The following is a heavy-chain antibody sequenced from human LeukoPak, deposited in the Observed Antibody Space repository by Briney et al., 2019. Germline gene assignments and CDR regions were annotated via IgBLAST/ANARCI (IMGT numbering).Heavy chain of an antibody. CDR1: GFTFSSYG. CDR2: ISSSDTI. CDR3: AAGAFGGFDY. Sequence: GGSLRLSCAASGFTFSSYGMHWVRQAPGKGLEWVSYISSSDTIYYADSVKGRFTISRNNAKNSLYLQMNSLRDEDTAVYYCAAGAFGGFDYWGQGTLVTVSS. V-gene: IGHV3-48*02. J-gene: IGHJ4*02. D-gene: IGHD3-16*01.